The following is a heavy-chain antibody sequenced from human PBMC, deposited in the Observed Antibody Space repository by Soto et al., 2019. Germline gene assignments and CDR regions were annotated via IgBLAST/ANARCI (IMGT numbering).Heavy chain of an antibody. Sequence: SQTLSLTCATSGDSVSSSSAAWNWIRQSPSRGLEWLGRTYYRSKWYNDYAVSVKSRITINPDTSKNQFSLQLNSVTPEDTAVYYCARDLPAAAGTNFDYWGQGTLVTVSS. CDR3: ARDLPAAAGTNFDY. D-gene: IGHD6-13*01. J-gene: IGHJ4*02. V-gene: IGHV6-1*01. CDR1: GDSVSSSSAA. CDR2: TYYRSKWYN.